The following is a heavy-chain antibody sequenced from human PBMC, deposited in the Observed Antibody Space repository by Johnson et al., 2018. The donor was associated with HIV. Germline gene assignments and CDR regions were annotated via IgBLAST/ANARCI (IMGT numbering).Heavy chain of an antibody. CDR3: AREGGGTVVLGDEGAFDI. J-gene: IGHJ3*02. V-gene: IGHV3-30*04. CDR1: AFTLTNYA. CDR2: IRYDGRNK. D-gene: IGHD3-10*01. Sequence: QVQLVESGGGVVQPGRSLRLSCAASAFTLTNYAIHWVRQAPGKGLEWVAFIRYDGRNKYYADSVKGRFTISRDNSKNTLFLQINSLRAEDTSVYYCAREGGGTVVLGDEGAFDIWGQGTMVTVS.